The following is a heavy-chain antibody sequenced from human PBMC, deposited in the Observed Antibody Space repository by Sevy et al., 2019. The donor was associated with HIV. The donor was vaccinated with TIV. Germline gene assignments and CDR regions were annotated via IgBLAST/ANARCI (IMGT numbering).Heavy chain of an antibody. CDR2: ISSAAGGST. CDR3: AKEAVAVAGSRYYYMDV. CDR1: GFTFSSYA. Sequence: GGSLRLSCAASGFTFSSYAMSWVRQAPGKGLEWVSAISSAAGGSTYCADSVKGRFTISRDNSKKTLNLQMNSLRVEDTAVYYCAKEAVAVAGSRYYYMDVWGKGTTVTVSS. D-gene: IGHD6-19*01. V-gene: IGHV3-23*01. J-gene: IGHJ6*03.